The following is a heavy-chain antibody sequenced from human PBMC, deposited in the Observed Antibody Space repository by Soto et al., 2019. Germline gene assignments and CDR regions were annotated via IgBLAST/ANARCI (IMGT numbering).Heavy chain of an antibody. Sequence: SETLSLTCTVSGGSISSSSYYWGWIRQPPGKGLEWIGSIYYSGSTYYNPSLRSRVTISVDTSKNQFSLKLSSVTAADTAVYYCARHKVSSWLFPRFDYWGQGTLVTVSS. V-gene: IGHV4-39*01. CDR1: GGSISSSSYY. D-gene: IGHD3-9*01. CDR3: ARHKVSSWLFPRFDY. CDR2: IYYSGST. J-gene: IGHJ4*02.